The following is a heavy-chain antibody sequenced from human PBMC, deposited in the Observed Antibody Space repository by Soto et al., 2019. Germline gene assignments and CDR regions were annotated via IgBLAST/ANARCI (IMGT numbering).Heavy chain of an antibody. Sequence: SETLSLTCTVSGGSISSYYWSWIRQPAGKGLEWIGRIYTTESPNYNPSLKSRVSMSLDTSKNQFSLKVTSVTAADTAVYYCARQGFHYYYGMDVWGQGTTVTVSS. J-gene: IGHJ6*02. CDR3: ARQGFHYYYGMDV. CDR2: IYTTESP. CDR1: GGSISSYY. V-gene: IGHV4-4*07.